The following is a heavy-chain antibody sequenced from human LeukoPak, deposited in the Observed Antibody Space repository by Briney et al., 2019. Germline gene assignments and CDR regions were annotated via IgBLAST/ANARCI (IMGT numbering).Heavy chain of an antibody. J-gene: IGHJ4*02. CDR1: GFTFSSYA. D-gene: IGHD1-26*01. CDR2: ISGSGGST. Sequence: GGSLRLSCAASGFTFSSYAMSWVRQAPGRGLGWVSSISGSGGSTYYADSVKGRFIISRDNYKNTVNLQMNSLRAEDTALYYYAKTLVGATAYFDSWGQGTLVTVSS. CDR3: AKTLVGATAYFDS. V-gene: IGHV3-23*01.